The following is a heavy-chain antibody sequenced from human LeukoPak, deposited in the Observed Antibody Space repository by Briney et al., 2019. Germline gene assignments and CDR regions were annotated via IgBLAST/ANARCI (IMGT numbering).Heavy chain of an antibody. V-gene: IGHV1-8*01. Sequence: ASVKVTCKASGYTFSTCDINWVRQATGQGLEWMGWMNPNSGNTGFAHKFQGRVTMTRDTSINTAYMELSSLRSEDTAVYYCARVLVSISHWGQGTLVTVSS. CDR2: MNPNSGNT. D-gene: IGHD2/OR15-2a*01. CDR3: ARVLVSISH. CDR1: GYTFSTCD. J-gene: IGHJ1*01.